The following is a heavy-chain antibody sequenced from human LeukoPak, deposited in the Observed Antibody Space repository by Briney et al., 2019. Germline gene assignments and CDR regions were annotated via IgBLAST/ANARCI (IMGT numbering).Heavy chain of an antibody. CDR3: ARDRNNMF. CDR2: ISGSGAIT. J-gene: IGHJ4*02. CDR1: GFAFKTYA. D-gene: IGHD1-1*01. Sequence: GGSPRLSCAASGFAFKTYAMSWVRQAPGKGLEWVSAISGSGAITYYADSVKGRCTISRDNAKNSLYLQMNSLRAEDTAVYYCARDRNNMFWGQGTLVTVSS. V-gene: IGHV3-23*01.